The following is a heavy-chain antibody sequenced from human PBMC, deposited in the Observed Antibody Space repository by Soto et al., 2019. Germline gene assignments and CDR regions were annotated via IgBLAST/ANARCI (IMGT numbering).Heavy chain of an antibody. J-gene: IGHJ5*02. V-gene: IGHV4-31*03. Sequence: SETLSLTCTVSGGSISSGGYYWSWIRQHPGKGLEWIGYIYYSGSTYYNPSLKSRVTISVDTSKNQFSLKLSSVTAADTAVYYCARAKKGIAAADNWFDPCGQGPLVTVSS. CDR2: IYYSGST. CDR3: ARAKKGIAAADNWFDP. D-gene: IGHD6-13*01. CDR1: GGSISSGGYY.